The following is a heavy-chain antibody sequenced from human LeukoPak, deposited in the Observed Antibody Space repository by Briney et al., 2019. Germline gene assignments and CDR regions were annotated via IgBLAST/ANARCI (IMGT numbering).Heavy chain of an antibody. J-gene: IGHJ4*02. V-gene: IGHV3-66*01. CDR2: FYSGGST. Sequence: GGSLRLSCAAPGFTVSYNYMSWVRQAPGKGLEWVSVFYSGGSTYYTDSVKGRLTISRDNSKNTLYLQMSSLRAEDTAVYYCAKDGREWPRSLDYWGQGTLVTVSS. CDR3: AKDGREWPRSLDY. CDR1: GFTVSYNY. D-gene: IGHD5-12*01.